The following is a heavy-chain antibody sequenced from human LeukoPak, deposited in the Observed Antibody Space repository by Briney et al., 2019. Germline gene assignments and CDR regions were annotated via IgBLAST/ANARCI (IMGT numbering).Heavy chain of an antibody. Sequence: GGSLRLSCAASGFTINNNYMTWVRQAPGKGLEWVSVIYSGGSTYYADSVKGRFTVSRDYSKNTLFLQMNSLRTEDTAVYYCARGIDYYSFDYWGQGTLVTVSS. CDR2: IYSGGST. J-gene: IGHJ4*02. D-gene: IGHD2-21*01. CDR3: ARGIDYYSFDY. V-gene: IGHV3-53*01. CDR1: GFTINNNY.